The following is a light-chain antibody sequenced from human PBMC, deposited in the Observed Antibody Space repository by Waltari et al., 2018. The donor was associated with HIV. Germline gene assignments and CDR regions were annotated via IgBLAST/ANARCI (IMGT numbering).Light chain of an antibody. CDR1: NRDVGCYHY. CDR3: CSYAGSYTWL. V-gene: IGLV2-11*01. CDR2: DVT. J-gene: IGLJ2*01. Sequence: QSALPQPRSVSGPPGQSVTISFLGTNRDVGCYHYFSWYRQHPGEAPKLIIYDVTKRPSGVPERFSGAKSVNTASLTVSGLQADDEAEYYCCSYAGSYTWLFGGGTKLTVL.